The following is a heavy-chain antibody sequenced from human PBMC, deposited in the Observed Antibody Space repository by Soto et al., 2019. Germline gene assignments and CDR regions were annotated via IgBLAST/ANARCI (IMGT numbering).Heavy chain of an antibody. CDR1: GFTFSDYY. CDR2: ISSSGSTI. J-gene: IGHJ6*02. V-gene: IGHV3-11*01. D-gene: IGHD2-2*01. Sequence: QVQLVESGGGLVKPGGSLRLSCAASGFTFSDYYMSWIRQAPGKGLEWVSHISSSGSTIYYADSVKGRFTISRDNAKNSQYLQMNSLRAEDTAVYYCARDLSVVVPAVIRPGLAAALGGGGGMDVWGQGTTVTVSS. CDR3: ARDLSVVVPAVIRPGLAAALGGGGGMDV.